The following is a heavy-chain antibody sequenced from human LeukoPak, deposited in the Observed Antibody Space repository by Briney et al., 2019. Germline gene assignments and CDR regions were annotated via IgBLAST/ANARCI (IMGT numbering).Heavy chain of an antibody. CDR3: ATDTPHSEYTGYAFLPDYYYVMDV. Sequence: PSQTLSLTCIVSGGSVSIGDHYWSWIRQPPGKGLEWIGYIFYSGSTDYNPSLKSRLSMSVDTSKNQFSLELSTVTAADSAVYFCATDTPHSEYTGYAFLPDYYYVMDVWGPGTTVTVSS. CDR2: IFYSGST. D-gene: IGHD5-12*01. V-gene: IGHV4-30-4*01. J-gene: IGHJ6*02. CDR1: GGSVSIGDHY.